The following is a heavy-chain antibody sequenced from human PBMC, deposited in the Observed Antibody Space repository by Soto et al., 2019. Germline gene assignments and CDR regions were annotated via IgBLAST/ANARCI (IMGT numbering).Heavy chain of an antibody. V-gene: IGHV1-18*01. Sequence: QVQLVQSGAEVKKPGASVKVSCKASGYTFTNFGISWVRQAPGQGLEWMGWISAYNGHRNYAQKVQGRLTMTPNTSTSTAYMEVRSLRFDDTAVYCCAGGGTPMDYWGQGTLVTVSS. CDR3: AGGGTPMDY. CDR1: GYTFTNFG. CDR2: ISAYNGHR. D-gene: IGHD3-16*01. J-gene: IGHJ4*02.